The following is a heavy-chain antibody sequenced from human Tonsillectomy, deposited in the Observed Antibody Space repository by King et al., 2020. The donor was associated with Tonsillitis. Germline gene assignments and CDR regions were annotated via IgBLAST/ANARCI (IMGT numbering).Heavy chain of an antibody. V-gene: IGHV3-9*01. CDR1: GFTFDDYA. Sequence: VQLVESGGGLVQPGRSLRLSCAASGFTFDDYAMHWVRQAPGKGLEWVSGISWNSGSIGYADSVKGRFTISRDNAKNSLYLQMNSLRAEDTALYYCAKEYGGSYDYWGQGTLVTVSS. CDR2: ISWNSGSI. D-gene: IGHD1-26*01. CDR3: AKEYGGSYDY. J-gene: IGHJ4*02.